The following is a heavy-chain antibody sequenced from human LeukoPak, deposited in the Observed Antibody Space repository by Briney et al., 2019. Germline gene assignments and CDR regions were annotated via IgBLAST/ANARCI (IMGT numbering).Heavy chain of an antibody. V-gene: IGHV1-2*02. CDR1: GYTFTAYY. D-gene: IGHD2-2*02. CDR2: INPNSGGT. CDR3: ARVGYCSSTSCYTRGFTFDI. J-gene: IGHJ3*02. Sequence: GASVKVSCKASGYTFTAYYMHWVRQAPGQGLEWMGWINPNSGGTNYAQNFQGRVTVTRDTSISTAYMELSRLRSDDTAVYYCARVGYCSSTSCYTRGFTFDIWGQGTLVTISS.